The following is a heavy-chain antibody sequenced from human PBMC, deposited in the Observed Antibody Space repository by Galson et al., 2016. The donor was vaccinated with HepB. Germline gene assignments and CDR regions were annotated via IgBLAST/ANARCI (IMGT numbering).Heavy chain of an antibody. CDR2: ISAYDGHT. V-gene: IGHV1-18*01. CDR3: ARDQAPLPGDY. Sequence: SVKVSCKASGYTFTSRGISWVRQAPGQGLEWMGWISAYDGHTNYGQKLQDRLTMTTGTSTSTAYMGLRSLRSDDTAVYYCARDQAPLPGDYWGQGTLVTVSS. CDR1: GYTFTSRG. J-gene: IGHJ4*02. D-gene: IGHD2-15*01.